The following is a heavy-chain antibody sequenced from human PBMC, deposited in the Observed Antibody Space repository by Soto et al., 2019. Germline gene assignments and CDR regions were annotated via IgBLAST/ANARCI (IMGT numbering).Heavy chain of an antibody. Sequence: SETLSLTCTVSGGSISSSSYYWGWIRQPPGKGLEWIGSIYYSGSTYYNPSLKSRVTISVDTSKNQFSLKLSSVTAADTAVYYCARYLEWLSPIDYWGQGTLVTVSS. V-gene: IGHV4-39*01. CDR2: IYYSGST. CDR3: ARYLEWLSPIDY. J-gene: IGHJ4*02. D-gene: IGHD3-3*01. CDR1: GGSISSSSYY.